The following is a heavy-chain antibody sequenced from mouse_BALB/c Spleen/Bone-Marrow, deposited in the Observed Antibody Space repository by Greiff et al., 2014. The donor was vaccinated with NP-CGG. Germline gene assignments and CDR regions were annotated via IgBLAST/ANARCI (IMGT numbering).Heavy chain of an antibody. CDR1: GYSITSGYY. Sequence: EVQLQQSGPGLVKPSQSLSLTCSVTGYSITSGYYWNWIRQFPGNKLEWMGYISYDGSNNYNPSLKNRISITRDTSKNQFFLKLSSVTTEDTATYYCARGNYVDYWGQGTTLTVSS. J-gene: IGHJ2*01. CDR2: ISYDGSN. V-gene: IGHV3-6*02. CDR3: ARGNYVDY.